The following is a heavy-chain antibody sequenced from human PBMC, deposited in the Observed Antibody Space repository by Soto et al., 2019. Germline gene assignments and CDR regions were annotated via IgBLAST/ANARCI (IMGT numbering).Heavy chain of an antibody. J-gene: IGHJ4*02. Sequence: GGSLRLSCAAPGFTFSDYYMSWIRQAPGKGLEWVSYISSSGSTIYYADSVKGRFTISRDNAKNSLYLQMNSLRAEDTAVYYCARDLKMTTVTTQFGYWGQGTLVTVSS. V-gene: IGHV3-11*01. CDR1: GFTFSDYY. CDR3: ARDLKMTTVTTQFGY. D-gene: IGHD4-17*01. CDR2: ISSSGSTI.